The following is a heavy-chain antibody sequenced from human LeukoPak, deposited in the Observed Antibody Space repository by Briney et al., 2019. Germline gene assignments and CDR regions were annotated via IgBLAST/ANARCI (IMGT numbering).Heavy chain of an antibody. J-gene: IGHJ4*02. Sequence: GASLRLSCAACGFTFRNYDMSWDRQAPGKGLXXXXXXXGNGVSTYYADSVQGRFTISRDNSKNTLYLQMNSLRAEDTALYYCTKWGDYAGSTGYYDSDYWGQGTLVTVSS. CDR2: XXGNGVST. CDR1: GFTFRNYD. CDR3: TKWGDYAGSTGYYDSDY. V-gene: IGHV3-23*01. D-gene: IGHD3-9*01.